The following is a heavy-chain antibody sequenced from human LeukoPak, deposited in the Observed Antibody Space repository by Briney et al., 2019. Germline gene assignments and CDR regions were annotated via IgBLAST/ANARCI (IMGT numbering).Heavy chain of an antibody. CDR3: ARDRANCSSTSCAWYFDY. V-gene: IGHV4-30-4*08. J-gene: IGHJ4*02. CDR1: GGSISSGDYY. D-gene: IGHD2-2*01. Sequence: SQTLSLTCTVSGGSISSGDYYWSWIRQPPGKGLEWIGYIYYSGSTYYNPSLKSRVTISVDTSKNQFSLKLSSVTAADTAVYYCARDRANCSSTSCAWYFDYWGQGTLVTVSS. CDR2: IYYSGST.